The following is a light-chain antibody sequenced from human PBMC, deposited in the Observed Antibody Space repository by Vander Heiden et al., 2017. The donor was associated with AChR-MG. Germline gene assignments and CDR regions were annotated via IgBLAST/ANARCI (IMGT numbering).Light chain of an antibody. Sequence: SSELTQDPAVSVALGQTVRITCQGDSLRNYYASWYQQRPGQAPVLVIFGNNNRPSGIPDRFSGSSSGNTALLTITGAQAEDEADYSCSSRDGSDNDLRVVFGGGTKLTVL. CDR2: GNN. CDR3: SSRDGSDNDLRVV. J-gene: IGLJ2*01. V-gene: IGLV3-19*01. CDR1: SLRNYY.